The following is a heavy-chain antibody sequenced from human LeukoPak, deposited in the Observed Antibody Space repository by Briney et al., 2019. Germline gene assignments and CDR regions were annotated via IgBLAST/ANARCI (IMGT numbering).Heavy chain of an antibody. V-gene: IGHV1-2*02. CDR1: GYTFTGSY. CDR2: INPNSGGT. CDR3: ARDLLTMIVVDNY. J-gene: IGHJ4*02. Sequence: GASVKVSCKASGYTFTGSYMHWVRQAPGQGLEWMGWINPNSGGTNYAQKFQGRVTMTRGTSISTAYMELSRLRSDDTAVYYCARDLLTMIVVDNYWGQGTLVTVSS. D-gene: IGHD3-22*01.